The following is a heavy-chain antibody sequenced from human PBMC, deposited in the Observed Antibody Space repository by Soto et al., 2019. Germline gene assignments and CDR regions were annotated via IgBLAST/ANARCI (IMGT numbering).Heavy chain of an antibody. D-gene: IGHD1-26*01. CDR3: ARGRGRYYGDAFDF. J-gene: IGHJ3*01. CDR1: GFTFSSYG. V-gene: IGHV3-33*01. Sequence: QVQLVESGGGVVQPGRSLRLSCAASGFTFSSYGMHWVRQAPGKGLEWVAVIWYDGSNKYYADSVKGRFTISRDNSKNTLYLQMDSLRAEDTAVYYCARGRGRYYGDAFDFWGQGTMVTVSS. CDR2: IWYDGSNK.